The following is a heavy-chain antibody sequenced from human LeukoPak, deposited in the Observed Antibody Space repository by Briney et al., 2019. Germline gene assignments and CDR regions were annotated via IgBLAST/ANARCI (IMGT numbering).Heavy chain of an antibody. CDR2: IYYRGST. Sequence: SETLSLTCTVSGGSISNYHWSWIQQPPGKGLGWIGYIYYRGSTKYNPSLESRVTISVDMSKNQFSLKLNSVTAADTAVYYCVRVQADGHSDIWGQGTMVTVSS. V-gene: IGHV4-59*01. D-gene: IGHD5-24*01. J-gene: IGHJ3*02. CDR3: VRVQADGHSDI. CDR1: GGSISNYH.